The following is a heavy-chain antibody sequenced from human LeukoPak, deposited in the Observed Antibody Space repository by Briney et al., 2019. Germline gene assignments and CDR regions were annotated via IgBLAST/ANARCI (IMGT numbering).Heavy chain of an antibody. CDR2: INPSGGST. CDR3: ARDDTVTYQGMDV. D-gene: IGHD4-17*01. J-gene: IGHJ6*02. Sequence: GASVKVSCKASGYTFTGYYMHWVRQAPGQGLEWMGIINPSGGSTSYAQKFQGRVTMTRDTSTSTVYMELSSLRSEDTAVYYCARDDTVTYQGMDVWGQGTTVTVSS. V-gene: IGHV1-46*01. CDR1: GYTFTGYY.